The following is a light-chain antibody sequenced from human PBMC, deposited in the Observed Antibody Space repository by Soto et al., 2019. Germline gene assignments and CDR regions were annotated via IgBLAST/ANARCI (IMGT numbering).Light chain of an antibody. CDR2: GNS. Sequence: QSVLPQPPSVSGAPGQSVTISCTGSSSNIGAGYDVHWYQQLPGTAPKLLIYGNSNRPSGVPDRFSGSKSGTSASLAITGLQAEDEADYYCQSHDSSRSAFVVFGGGTKVTVL. CDR1: SSNIGAGYD. V-gene: IGLV1-40*01. J-gene: IGLJ2*01. CDR3: QSHDSSRSAFVV.